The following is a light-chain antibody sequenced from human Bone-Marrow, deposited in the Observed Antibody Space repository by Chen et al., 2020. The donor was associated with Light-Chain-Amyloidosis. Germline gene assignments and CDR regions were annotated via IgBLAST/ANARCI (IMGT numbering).Light chain of an antibody. Sequence: EILLTQSPDFQSVTLKENVTITGRASKSIGTTLHWYQQKPDQSPKLLIRFASQSISGVPSRFSGSGSVTYFTLTITSLEAEDAATYFCHQTTSFPLTFGPGTKVGIK. CDR2: FAS. CDR1: KSIGTT. CDR3: HQTTSFPLT. V-gene: IGKV6-21*02. J-gene: IGKJ3*01.